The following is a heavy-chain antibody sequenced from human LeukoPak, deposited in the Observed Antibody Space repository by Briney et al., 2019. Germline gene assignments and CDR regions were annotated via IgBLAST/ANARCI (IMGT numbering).Heavy chain of an antibody. J-gene: IGHJ4*02. Sequence: PGRSLRLSCAASGFTVSSNYMSWVRQVLGKGLEWVSVIYSGGSTYYEDSVKGRFTISRDNSKNTLYLQMNSLRAEDTAVYYCARGWVTSDYWGQGTLVTVSS. D-gene: IGHD4-23*01. CDR2: IYSGGST. V-gene: IGHV3-53*05. CDR3: ARGWVTSDY. CDR1: GFTVSSNY.